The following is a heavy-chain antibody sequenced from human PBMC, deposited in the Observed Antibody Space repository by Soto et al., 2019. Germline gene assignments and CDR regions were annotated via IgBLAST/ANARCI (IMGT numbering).Heavy chain of an antibody. V-gene: IGHV3-66*01. D-gene: IGHD7-27*01. CDR3: ARGGRAKSGPWGDYYYYMDV. J-gene: IGHJ6*03. CDR1: GFTVNSNH. CDR2: IYSGGNT. Sequence: PGGSLRLSCAASGFTVNSNHMNWVRQAPGKGLEWVSVIYSGGNTHSADSVEGRFTISRDNFKNTLYLQMDSLRAEDTAVYFCARGGRAKSGPWGDYYYYMDVWGKGTTVTVSS.